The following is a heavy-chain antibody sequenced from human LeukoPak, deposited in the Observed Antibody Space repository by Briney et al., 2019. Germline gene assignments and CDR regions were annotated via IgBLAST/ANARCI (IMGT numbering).Heavy chain of an antibody. CDR3: AREPTAMIL. CDR2: ISSSSTYI. D-gene: IGHD5-18*01. J-gene: IGHJ4*02. V-gene: IGHV3-21*01. Sequence: GGSLRLSCAASGFTFSSYAMSWVRQAPGKGLEWVSAISSSSTYIYYADSVKGRFTISRDNAKNSLYLQMNSLRAEDTAVYYCAREPTAMILWGQGTLVTVSS. CDR1: GFTFSSYA.